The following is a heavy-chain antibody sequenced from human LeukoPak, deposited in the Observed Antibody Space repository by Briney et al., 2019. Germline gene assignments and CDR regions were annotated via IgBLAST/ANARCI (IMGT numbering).Heavy chain of an antibody. CDR2: INHSGST. D-gene: IGHD6-13*01. CDR1: GGSFSGYY. J-gene: IGHJ6*03. V-gene: IGHV4-34*01. Sequence: PSETLSLTCAVYGGSFSGYYWSWIRQPPGKGLEWIGEINHSGSTNYNPSLKSRVTISVDTSKNQFSLKLSSVTAADTAVYYCARARNQQLVRKRSYYYMDVWGKGTTVTVSS. CDR3: ARARNQQLVRKRSYYYMDV.